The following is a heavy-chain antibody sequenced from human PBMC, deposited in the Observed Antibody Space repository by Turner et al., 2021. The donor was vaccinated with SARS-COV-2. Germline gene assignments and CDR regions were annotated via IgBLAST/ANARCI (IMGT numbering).Heavy chain of an antibody. Sequence: VHLVESGGGVVQPGGSLTLSCAASGFRFSSFTMNWVRQAPGKGLEWVSSISHSSKYIYYADSVRGRFSISRDNAKKSVYLEMNTLRADDTAVYFCSRVQGAIDYWGQGILVTVSS. J-gene: IGHJ4*02. CDR1: GFRFSSFT. CDR2: ISHSSKYI. V-gene: IGHV3-21*01. CDR3: SRVQGAIDY.